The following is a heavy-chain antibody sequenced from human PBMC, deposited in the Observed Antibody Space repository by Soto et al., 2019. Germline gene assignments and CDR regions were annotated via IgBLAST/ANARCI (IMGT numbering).Heavy chain of an antibody. CDR3: ARTNEVVLVPATGLYAFDI. CDR2: MNPNSGNT. J-gene: IGHJ3*02. V-gene: IGHV1-8*01. D-gene: IGHD2-2*01. Sequence: ASVKVSCKASGYTFTSYDINWVRQATGQGLEWMGWMNPNSGNTGYAQKFQGRVTMTRNTSISTAYMELSSLRSEDTAVYYCARTNEVVLVPATGLYAFDIWGQGTMVTVAS. CDR1: GYTFTSYD.